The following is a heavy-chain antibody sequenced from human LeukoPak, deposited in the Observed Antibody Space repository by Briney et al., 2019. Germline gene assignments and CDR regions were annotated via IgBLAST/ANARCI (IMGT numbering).Heavy chain of an antibody. CDR3: ATQAEGYNSYFDY. CDR2: IPFDGSNQ. D-gene: IGHD5-24*01. J-gene: IGHJ4*02. CDR1: GFTYRTFA. V-gene: IGHV3-30*04. Sequence: HPGGSLRLSCAASGFTYRTFAMHWVRQAPGKGLEWVASIPFDGSNQYAADSVKGRFTISRDNSKNTLYLQMNNLRTEDTAVYYCATQAEGYNSYFDYWGQGTLVTVSS.